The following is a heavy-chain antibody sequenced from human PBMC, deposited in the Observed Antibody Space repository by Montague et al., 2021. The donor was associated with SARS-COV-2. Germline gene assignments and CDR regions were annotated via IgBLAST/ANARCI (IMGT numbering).Heavy chain of an antibody. CDR2: IYHTGNT. CDR1: GASVTSTNW. Sequence: SETRSLTYGVSGASVTSTNWWSWVRQPTGKGLEWIGEIYHTGNTNYSPSLKNRVSISLDKSKNQLSLRLNSVTAADTAVYYCASPKEGSGYYRPFDYWGQGILVTVSS. CDR3: ASPKEGSGYYRPFDY. J-gene: IGHJ4*02. D-gene: IGHD3-22*01. V-gene: IGHV4-4*02.